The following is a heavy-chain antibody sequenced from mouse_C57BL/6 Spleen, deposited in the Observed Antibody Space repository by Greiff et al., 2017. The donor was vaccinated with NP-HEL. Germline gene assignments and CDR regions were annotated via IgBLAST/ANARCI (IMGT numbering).Heavy chain of an antibody. CDR1: GFTFSDYG. CDR2: ISSGSSTI. J-gene: IGHJ4*01. Sequence: DVMLVESGGGLVKPGGSLKLSCAASGFTFSDYGMHWVRQAPEKGLEWVAYISSGSSTIYYADTVKGRFTISRDNAKNTLFLQMTSLRSEDTAMYYCALGLRAMDYWGQGTSVTVSS. CDR3: ALGLRAMDY. D-gene: IGHD2-4*01. V-gene: IGHV5-17*01.